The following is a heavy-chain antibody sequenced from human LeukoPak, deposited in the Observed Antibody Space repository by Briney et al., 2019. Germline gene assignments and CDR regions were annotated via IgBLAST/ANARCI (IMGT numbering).Heavy chain of an antibody. CDR1: YS. CDR3: ARGGNYPDY. D-gene: IGHD5-24*01. V-gene: IGHV3-48*01. Sequence: YSXXXVRQAPGXGLEWVSYISSSSSTIYYADSVKGRFTISRDNAKNSLYLQMNSLRAEDTAVYYCARGGNYPDYWGQGTLVTVSS. CDR2: ISSSSSTI. J-gene: IGHJ4*02.